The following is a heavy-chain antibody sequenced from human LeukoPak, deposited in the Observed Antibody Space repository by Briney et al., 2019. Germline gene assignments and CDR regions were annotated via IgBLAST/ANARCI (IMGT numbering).Heavy chain of an antibody. D-gene: IGHD3-9*01. V-gene: IGHV4-59*08. CDR3: ARGSRYFVY. Sequence: PSETLSLTCTVSDGSISSYYWSWLRQPPGKGLEWIGSIYYSGSTNYSPSLKSRVTISVDAAKNQFSLKVSSVTAADTAVYYCARGSRYFVYWGQGTLVTVSS. J-gene: IGHJ4*02. CDR2: IYYSGST. CDR1: DGSISSYY.